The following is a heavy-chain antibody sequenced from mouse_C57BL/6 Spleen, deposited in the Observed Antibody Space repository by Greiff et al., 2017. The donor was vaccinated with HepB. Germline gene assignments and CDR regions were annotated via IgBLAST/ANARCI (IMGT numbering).Heavy chain of an antibody. CDR2: IDPEDGET. J-gene: IGHJ2*01. Sequence: VQLQQSGAELVKPGASVKLSCTASGFNIKDYYMHWVKQRTEQGLEWIGRIDPEDGETKYDPKFKGKATITADTSSNTAYLQLSSLTSEDTAVCCCAGRLGDYWGQGTTLTVSS. CDR3: AGRLGDY. CDR1: GFNIKDYY. V-gene: IGHV14-2*01.